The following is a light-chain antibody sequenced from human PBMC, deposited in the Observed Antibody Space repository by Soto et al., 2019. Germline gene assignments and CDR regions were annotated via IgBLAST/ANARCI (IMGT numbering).Light chain of an antibody. CDR2: EVS. CDR3: SSYTSSSTLYV. V-gene: IGLV2-14*01. Sequence: QSVLTQPASVSGAPGQSITISCTGTSSDIGGYNYVSWYQQRPGKAPKLMIYEVSNRPSGISNRFSGSKSGNTASLTISGLQAEDEADYYCSSYTSSSTLYVFGTGTKV. J-gene: IGLJ1*01. CDR1: SSDIGGYNY.